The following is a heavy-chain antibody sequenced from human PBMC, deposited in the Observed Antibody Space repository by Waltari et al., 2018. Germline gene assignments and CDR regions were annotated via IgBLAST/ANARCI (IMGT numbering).Heavy chain of an antibody. CDR1: GGSISSGGYY. V-gene: IGHV4-31*03. CDR3: ASHLKASSGSYLYYFDY. D-gene: IGHD1-26*01. Sequence: QVQLQESGPGLVKPSQTLSLTCPVSGGSISSGGYYWSWIRQHPGKGLEWSGYIYYSGSTYYNPSLKRRVTISGDTSKNQFSLKLSSVTAADTAVYYCASHLKASSGSYLYYFDYWGQGTLVTVSS. J-gene: IGHJ4*02. CDR2: IYYSGST.